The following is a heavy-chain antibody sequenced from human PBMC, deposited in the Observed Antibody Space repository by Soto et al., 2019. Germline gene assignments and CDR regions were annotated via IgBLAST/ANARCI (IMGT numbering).Heavy chain of an antibody. D-gene: IGHD6-13*01. CDR1: GFTFNNAW. Sequence: SLRLSCAASGFTFNNAWMNWVRQAPGKGLEWVGRIKTKTEGGTTDYAAPVKGRFTISRDDSKNTLYLQINSLKTEDTAVYYCTALVAGIDYWGQGTPVTVSS. V-gene: IGHV3-15*07. CDR2: IKTKTEGGTT. J-gene: IGHJ4*02. CDR3: TALVAGIDY.